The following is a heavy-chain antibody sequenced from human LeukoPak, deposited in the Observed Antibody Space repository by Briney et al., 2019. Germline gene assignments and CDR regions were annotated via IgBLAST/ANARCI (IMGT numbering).Heavy chain of an antibody. Sequence: PSQTLSLTCTVSGGAISSGDYYWSWIRQPPGKGLEWIGYIYYSGSTYYNPSLKSRVTISVDTSKNQFSLKLSSVTAADTAVYYCARDKRVGSNYLAIFDYWGQGTLVTVSS. CDR1: GGAISSGDYY. D-gene: IGHD4-11*01. J-gene: IGHJ4*02. CDR3: ARDKRVGSNYLAIFDY. CDR2: IYYSGST. V-gene: IGHV4-30-4*08.